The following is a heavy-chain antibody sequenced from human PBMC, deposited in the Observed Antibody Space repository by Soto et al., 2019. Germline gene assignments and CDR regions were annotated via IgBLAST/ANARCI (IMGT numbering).Heavy chain of an antibody. CDR3: XXXXXXXXXPDY. CDR2: ISYDGSNR. V-gene: IGHV3-30*03. Sequence: QVQLVESGGGVVQPGRSLRLSCAASGFTFDTYGMHWVRQAPGKGLEWVAVISYDGSNRYYADSVKGRFTISRDNSKNTLYLQMNSLRSEDTXXXXXXXXXXXXXXPDYWGQGTLVTVSS. CDR1: GFTFDTYG. J-gene: IGHJ4*02.